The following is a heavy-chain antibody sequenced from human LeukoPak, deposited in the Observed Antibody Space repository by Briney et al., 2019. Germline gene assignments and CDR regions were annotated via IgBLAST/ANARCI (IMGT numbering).Heavy chain of an antibody. J-gene: IGHJ3*01. V-gene: IGHV4-61*02. CDR3: ARAAQDDYGDYFWAFDV. CDR2: IYTSGST. Sequence: SQTLSLTCTVSGGSISSGSYYWSWIRQPAGKGLEWIGRIYTSGSTNYNPSLKSRVTTSVDTSKNQFSLKLSSVTAADTAVYYCARAAQDDYGDYFWAFDVWGQGTMVTVSS. CDR1: GGSISSGSYY. D-gene: IGHD4-17*01.